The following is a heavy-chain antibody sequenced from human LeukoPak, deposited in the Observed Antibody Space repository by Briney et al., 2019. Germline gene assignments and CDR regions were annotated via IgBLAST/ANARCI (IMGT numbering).Heavy chain of an antibody. CDR2: IIPFFGTP. D-gene: IGHD6-19*01. V-gene: IGHV1-69*05. Sequence: GASVKVSCKASGGTFSNYAISWVRQAPGQGLEWMGGIIPFFGTPNYAQKLQGRVTMTTDTSTSTAHMELRSLRSDDTAVYYCARELRYSSGWYEGGDYWGQGTLVTVSS. CDR3: ARELRYSSGWYEGGDY. CDR1: GGTFSNYA. J-gene: IGHJ4*02.